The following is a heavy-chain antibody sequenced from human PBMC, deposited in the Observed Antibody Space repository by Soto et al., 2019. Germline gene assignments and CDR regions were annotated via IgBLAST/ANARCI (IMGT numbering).Heavy chain of an antibody. CDR2: ISYDGSNK. V-gene: IGHV3-30*18. J-gene: IGHJ4*02. CDR3: AKASRTAAADY. CDR1: GFTFSSYG. D-gene: IGHD6-13*01. Sequence: PGGSLRLSCAASGFTFSSYGMHWVRQAPGKGLEWVAVISYDGSNKYYADSVKGRFTISRDNSKNTLYLQMNSLRAEDTAVYYCAKASRTAAADYWGQGTLVTVSS.